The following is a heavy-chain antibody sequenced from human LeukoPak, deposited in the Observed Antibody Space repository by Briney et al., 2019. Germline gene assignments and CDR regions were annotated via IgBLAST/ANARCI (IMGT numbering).Heavy chain of an antibody. D-gene: IGHD6-19*01. CDR2: IKSKTDGGTT. V-gene: IGHV3-15*01. Sequence: GGSLRLSCEASGFTFSSSWMTWVRQAPGKGLEWVGRIKSKTDGGTTDYAAPVKGRFTISRDDSKNTLYLQMNSLKTEDTAVYYCTTQPPVSSGWYVWFDPWGQGTLVTVSS. CDR1: GFTFSSSW. J-gene: IGHJ5*02. CDR3: TTQPPVSSGWYVWFDP.